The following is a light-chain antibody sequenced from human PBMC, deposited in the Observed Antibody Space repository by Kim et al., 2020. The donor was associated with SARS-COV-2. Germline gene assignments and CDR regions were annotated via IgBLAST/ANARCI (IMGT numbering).Light chain of an antibody. CDR2: YDS. CDR3: QVWDSSSDWV. Sequence: PGKTARITCGGNDIGRKSVNWYQQKPGQAPVLVIYYDSDRPSGIPERFSGSNSGNTATLTISRVEAGDEADYYCQVWDSSSDWVFGGGTQLTVL. V-gene: IGLV3-21*04. J-gene: IGLJ3*02. CDR1: DIGRKS.